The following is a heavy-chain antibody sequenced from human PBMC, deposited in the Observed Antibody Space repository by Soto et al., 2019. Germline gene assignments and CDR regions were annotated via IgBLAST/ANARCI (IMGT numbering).Heavy chain of an antibody. CDR3: ARASSSSVVAVGYFDY. CDR1: GYTFTSYY. Sequence: ASVKVSCKASGYTFTSYYMHWVRQAPGQGLEWMGIINPSGGSTSYAQKFQGRVTMTRDTSTSTVYMELSSLRSEDTAVYYCARASSSSVVAVGYFDYWGQGTLVTVAS. V-gene: IGHV1-46*03. D-gene: IGHD6-6*01. J-gene: IGHJ4*02. CDR2: INPSGGST.